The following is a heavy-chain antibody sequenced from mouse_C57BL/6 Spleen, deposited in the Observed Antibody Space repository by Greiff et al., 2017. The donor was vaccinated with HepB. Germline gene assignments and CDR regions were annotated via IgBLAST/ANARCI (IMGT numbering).Heavy chain of an antibody. CDR3: ARSHDGYYWFAY. CDR1: GYAFSSSW. V-gene: IGHV1-82*01. D-gene: IGHD2-3*01. CDR2: IYPGDGDT. Sequence: VKLVESGPELVKPGASVKISCKASGYAFSSSWMNWVKQRPGKGLEWIGRIYPGDGDTNYNGKFKGKATLTADKSSSTAYMQLRSLTSEDSAVYFCARSHDGYYWFAYWGQGTLVTVSA. J-gene: IGHJ3*01.